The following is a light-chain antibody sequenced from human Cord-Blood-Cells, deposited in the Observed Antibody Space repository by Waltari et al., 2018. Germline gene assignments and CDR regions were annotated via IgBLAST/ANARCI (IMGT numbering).Light chain of an antibody. Sequence: SYERTQPPAVSVSPVQTASMPSPGAKLRDKCACWYQQKPGQSPVLVIYQDSTRPSGIPERFSGSNSGNAATLTISGTQAMDEADYYCQAWDSSTYVFGTGTKITVL. J-gene: IGLJ1*01. CDR3: QAWDSSTYV. CDR2: QDS. V-gene: IGLV3-1*01. CDR1: KLRDKC.